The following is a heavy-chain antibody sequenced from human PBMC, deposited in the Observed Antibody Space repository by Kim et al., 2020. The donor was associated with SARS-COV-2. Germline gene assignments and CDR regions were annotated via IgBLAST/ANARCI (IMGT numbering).Heavy chain of an antibody. J-gene: IGHJ5*02. Sequence: GGSLRLSCAASGFTFSNAWMNWVRQAPGKGLEWVGHIKRKTDGGTAEYAAPVKGRFTISRDDSKSTLFLQMNSLETEDTAVYYCTPGWFDPWGQGTLVTVSS. CDR3: TPGWFDP. V-gene: IGHV3-15*01. CDR1: GFTFSNAW. CDR2: IKRKTDGGTA.